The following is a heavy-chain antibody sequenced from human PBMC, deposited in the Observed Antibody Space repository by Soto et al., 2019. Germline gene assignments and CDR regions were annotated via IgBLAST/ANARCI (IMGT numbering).Heavy chain of an antibody. CDR3: ARHERLDISYGSGSHLDY. CDR2: IYPGDSDT. V-gene: IGHV5-51*01. D-gene: IGHD3-10*01. J-gene: IGHJ4*02. Sequence: GESLKISCKGSGYSFTSYWIGWVRQMPGKGLEWMGIIYPGDSDTRYSPSFQGQVTISADKSITTAYLQWSSLKASDTAMYYCARHERLDISYGSGSHLDYWGQGTLVTVS. CDR1: GYSFTSYW.